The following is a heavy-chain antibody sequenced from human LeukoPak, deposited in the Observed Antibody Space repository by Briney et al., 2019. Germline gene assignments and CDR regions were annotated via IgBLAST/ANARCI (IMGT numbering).Heavy chain of an antibody. CDR2: IPYSGST. Sequence: SETLSLTCTVSGGSISNYYWSWIRQPPGNGLEWIGYIPYSGSTSYNPSLQSRVTISVDTSKNEFSLKLSSVTAADTAVYYCARDTAYTDHWGQGALVTVSS. V-gene: IGHV4-59*01. CDR3: ARDTAYTDH. CDR1: GGSISNYY. D-gene: IGHD4-11*01. J-gene: IGHJ4*02.